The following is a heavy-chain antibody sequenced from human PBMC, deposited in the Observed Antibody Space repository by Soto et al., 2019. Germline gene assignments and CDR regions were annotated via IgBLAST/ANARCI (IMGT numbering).Heavy chain of an antibody. V-gene: IGHV4-39*01. CDR1: GGSITSGSYY. D-gene: IGHD1-26*01. J-gene: IGHJ5*02. CDR2: IYYSGST. CDR3: ATQEVGGSYVYTFDP. Sequence: SDTLSLTWTVSGGSITSGSYYWGWIRQPPGKGLEWIGSIYYSGSTYYNPSLKSRVTISVDTSKNQFSLKLSSVTAADTAVYYCATQEVGGSYVYTFDPWGQGTLVTVSS.